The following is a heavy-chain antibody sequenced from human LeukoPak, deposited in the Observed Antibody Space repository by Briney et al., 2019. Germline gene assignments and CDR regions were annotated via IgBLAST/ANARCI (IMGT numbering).Heavy chain of an antibody. CDR3: AGARPRGYCSGGSCYHNFDY. Sequence: ASVKVSCKASGATFISYAMSWGRHAPGQGLERVWGVIPIFSTANYAQKFQGRVTITADKSTSTAYMDVGSLRSEATDVYYCAGARPRGYCSGGSCYHNFDYWGQGTLVTVSS. J-gene: IGHJ4*02. CDR2: VIPIFSTA. CDR1: GATFISYA. V-gene: IGHV1-69*06. D-gene: IGHD2-15*01.